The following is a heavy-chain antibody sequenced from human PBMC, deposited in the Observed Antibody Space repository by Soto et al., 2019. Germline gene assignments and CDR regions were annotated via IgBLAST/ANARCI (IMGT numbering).Heavy chain of an antibody. CDR3: ARHYYSTNTYQVDYFQY. CDR2: LDPTDSYT. V-gene: IGHV5-10-1*01. Sequence: PGESLKISWQVSGYNFRSYCISWVRQMPGKGLEWMGRLDPTDSYTYCSPSFQGHVTISADKSISTAYLEWSSLKASDTAMYYCARHYYSTNTYQVDYFQYWGQGTLVTVSS. CDR1: GYNFRSYC. J-gene: IGHJ1*01. D-gene: IGHD2-8*01.